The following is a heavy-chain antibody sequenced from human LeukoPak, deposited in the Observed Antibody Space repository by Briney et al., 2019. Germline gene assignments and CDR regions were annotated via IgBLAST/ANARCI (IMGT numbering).Heavy chain of an antibody. CDR1: GFTFSSYS. CDR2: ISSSSSYI. D-gene: IGHD3-3*01. J-gene: IGHJ4*02. CDR3: ARSTSGYYFSSSDY. Sequence: AGGSLRLSCAASGFTFSSYSMNWVRQAPGKGLEWVSSISSSSSYIYYADSVKGRFTISRDNAKNSLYLQMNSLRAEDTAVYYCARSTSGYYFSSSDYWGQGTLVTVSS. V-gene: IGHV3-21*01.